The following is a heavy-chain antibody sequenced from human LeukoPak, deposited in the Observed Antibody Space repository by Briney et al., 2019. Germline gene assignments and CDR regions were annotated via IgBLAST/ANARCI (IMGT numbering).Heavy chain of an antibody. J-gene: IGHJ4*02. CDR1: GFTFSSFS. D-gene: IGHD4-23*01. V-gene: IGHV3-23*01. CDR2: ITGSGDMT. CDR3: AKDPLSYGGHYLDS. Sequence: GGSLRLSCAASGFTFSSFSMTWVRQAPGEGLEWVSTITGSGDMTFYADSMKGRFAISRDNAKNTLYLQMSSLRAEDTAAYDCAKDPLSYGGHYLDSWGQGTLVTVSS.